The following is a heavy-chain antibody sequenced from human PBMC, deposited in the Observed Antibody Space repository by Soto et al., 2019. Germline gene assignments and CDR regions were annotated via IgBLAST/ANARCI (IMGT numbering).Heavy chain of an antibody. CDR3: AKVLVDIVATITSDYYYYGMDV. CDR2: ISGSGGST. J-gene: IGHJ6*02. V-gene: IGHV3-23*01. D-gene: IGHD5-12*01. CDR1: GFTFSSYA. Sequence: PVGSLRLSCAASGFTFSSYAMSWVRQAPGKGLEWVSAISGSGGSTYYADSVKGRFTISRDNSKNTLYLQMNSLRAEDTAIYYCAKVLVDIVATITSDYYYYGMDVWGQGTTVTVSS.